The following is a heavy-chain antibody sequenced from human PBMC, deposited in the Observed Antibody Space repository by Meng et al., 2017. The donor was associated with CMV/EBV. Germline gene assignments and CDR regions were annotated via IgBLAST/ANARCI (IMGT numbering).Heavy chain of an antibody. CDR2: IKCDGSEK. CDR1: GFTFSSSW. D-gene: IGHD2/OR15-2a*01. CDR3: ARKIVDDAFDI. V-gene: IGHV3-52*01. Sequence: GESLKISCAASGFTFSSSWMHWVCQAPEKGLEWVADIKCDGSEKYYVDSVKGRFTISRDNSKNTLYLQMNSLRAEDTAVYYCARKIVDDAFDIWGQGTMVTVSS. J-gene: IGHJ3*02.